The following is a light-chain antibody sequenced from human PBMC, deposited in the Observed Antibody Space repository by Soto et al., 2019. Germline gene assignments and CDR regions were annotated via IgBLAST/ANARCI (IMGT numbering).Light chain of an antibody. CDR1: SSNIGSYT. V-gene: IGLV1-44*01. Sequence: QLVLTQPPSASGTPGQRVTISCSGSSSNIGSYTVNWYQQVPGTAPKLLIYSDDLRPSGFPDRFSGSKSGTSASLAISGLQSEDEADYYCAAWDDSLNGWVFGGGTKLTVL. CDR3: AAWDDSLNGWV. CDR2: SDD. J-gene: IGLJ3*02.